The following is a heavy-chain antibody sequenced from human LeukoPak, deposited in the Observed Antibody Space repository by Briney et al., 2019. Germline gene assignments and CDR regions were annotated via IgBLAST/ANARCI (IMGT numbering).Heavy chain of an antibody. CDR2: IYSGGST. CDR3: AKSSSDFWCGYFFPHY. J-gene: IGHJ4*02. V-gene: IGHV3-53*01. CDR1: TLTVCRNY. Sequence: GGSLRLSCAASTLTVCRNYMRWVRHAPGIGWVWGLDIYSGGSTYYADCVNGRFTISRHNSKNTLYMQMNSLRAEDTAVYYCAKSSSDFWCGYFFPHYWGQGTLVTVSS. D-gene: IGHD3-3*01.